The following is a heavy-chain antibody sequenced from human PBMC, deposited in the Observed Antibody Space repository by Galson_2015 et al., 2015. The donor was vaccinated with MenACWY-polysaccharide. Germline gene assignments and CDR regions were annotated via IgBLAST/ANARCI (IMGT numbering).Heavy chain of an antibody. CDR2: IIPIMGSP. J-gene: IGHJ4*01. CDR3: TRADCSGQTCYFAY. D-gene: IGHD2-15*01. V-gene: IGHV1-69*11. Sequence: CKASGGAFTTHGLYWLRQAPGQGFEFMGRIIPIMGSPNYAQRFQGRLTITADGSTSTAYMELSSLTSEDTAVYYCTRADCSGQTCYFAYWGQGTLVTVSS. CDR1: GGAFTTHG.